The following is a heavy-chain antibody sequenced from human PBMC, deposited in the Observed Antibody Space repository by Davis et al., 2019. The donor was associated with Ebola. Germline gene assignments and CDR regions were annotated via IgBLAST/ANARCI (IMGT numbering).Heavy chain of an antibody. V-gene: IGHV3-23*01. CDR2: ISGSGGST. CDR1: GVTFSSYA. CDR3: ARDTIFGVVIIHAFDI. Sequence: PGGSLTLSCAASGVTFSSYAMSWVRQAPGKGLEWVSAISGSGGSTYYADSVKGRFTISRDNAKNTLYLQMNSLRAEDTAVYYCARDTIFGVVIIHAFDIWGQGTMVTFSS. J-gene: IGHJ3*02. D-gene: IGHD3-3*01.